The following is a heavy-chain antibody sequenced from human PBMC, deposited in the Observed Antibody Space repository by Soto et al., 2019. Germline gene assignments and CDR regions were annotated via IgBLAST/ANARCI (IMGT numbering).Heavy chain of an antibody. D-gene: IGHD2-15*01. CDR1: GGSISSYY. V-gene: IGHV4-59*01. CDR3: ARVMGYCSGGSCYSFNYFDY. J-gene: IGHJ4*02. Sequence: QVQLQESGPGLVKPSETLSLTCTVSGGSISSYYWSWIRQPPGKGLEWSGDIYYSGSTNYNPSLKSRVTISVDTSKNQFSLKLSSVTAADTAVYYCARVMGYCSGGSCYSFNYFDYWGQGTLVTVSS. CDR2: IYYSGST.